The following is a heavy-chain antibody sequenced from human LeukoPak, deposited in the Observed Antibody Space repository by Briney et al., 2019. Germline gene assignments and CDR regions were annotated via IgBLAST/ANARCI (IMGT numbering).Heavy chain of an antibody. J-gene: IGHJ3*02. CDR2: IYTSGST. D-gene: IGHD2-2*01. V-gene: IGHV4-4*07. Sequence: SETLSLTCTVSGGSISSYYWSWIRQPAGKGLEWIGRIYTSGSTNYNPSLKSRVTMSVDTSKHQFSLKLSSVTAADTAVYDCASGIVVVPAALRGHHHAFDIWGQGTMVTVSS. CDR3: ASGIVVVPAALRGHHHAFDI. CDR1: GGSISSYY.